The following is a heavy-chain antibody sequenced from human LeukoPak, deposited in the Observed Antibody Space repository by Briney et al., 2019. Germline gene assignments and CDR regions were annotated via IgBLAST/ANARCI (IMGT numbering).Heavy chain of an antibody. CDR2: ISGSGGST. V-gene: IGHV3-23*01. Sequence: GGSLRLSCAASGFTFSSYAMSWVRQAPGKGLEWVSAISGSGGSTYYADSVKGRSTISRDNSKNTLYLQMNSLRAEDTAVYYCARGSSRCPEPYYYYGMDVWGQGTTVTVSS. CDR1: GFTFSSYA. CDR3: ARGSSRCPEPYYYYGMDV. J-gene: IGHJ6*02. D-gene: IGHD3-22*01.